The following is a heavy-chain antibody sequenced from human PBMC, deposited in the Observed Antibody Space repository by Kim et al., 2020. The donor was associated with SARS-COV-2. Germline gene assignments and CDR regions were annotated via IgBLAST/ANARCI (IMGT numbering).Heavy chain of an antibody. Sequence: ASVKVSCKASGYTFTSYAMHWVRQAPGQRLEWMGWINAGNGNTKYSQKFQGRVTITRDTSASTAYMELSSLRSEDTAVYYCARDARGLFGELLYTGANWFAPWGQGTLVTVSS. D-gene: IGHD3-10*02. J-gene: IGHJ5*02. V-gene: IGHV1-3*01. CDR2: INAGNGNT. CDR3: ARDARGLFGELLYTGANWFAP. CDR1: GYTFTSYA.